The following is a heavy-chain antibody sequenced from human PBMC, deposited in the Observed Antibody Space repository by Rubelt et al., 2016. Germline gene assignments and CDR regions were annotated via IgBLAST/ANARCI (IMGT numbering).Heavy chain of an antibody. CDR3: ARTKDEGYYYYGMDV. CDR1: GGSISSYY. CDR2: IYYSGST. D-gene: IGHD2-15*01. Sequence: QVQLQESGPGLVKPSETLSLTCTVSGGSISSYYWSWIRQPPGKGLEWIGYIYYSGSTNYNPSLKSRVTISGDTSKNQFSLKLSSVTAADTAVYYCARTKDEGYYYYGMDVWGQGTTVTVSS. J-gene: IGHJ6*02. V-gene: IGHV4-59*01.